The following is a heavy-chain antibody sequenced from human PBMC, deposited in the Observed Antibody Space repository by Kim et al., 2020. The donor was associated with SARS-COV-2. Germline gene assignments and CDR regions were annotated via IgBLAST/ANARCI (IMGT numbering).Heavy chain of an antibody. Sequence: SETLSLTCTVSGGSISSSSYYWGWIRQPPGKGLEWIGSIYYSGSTYYNPPLKSRVTISVDTSKNQFSLKLSSVTAADTAVYYCARRVRTDDAFDIWGQGTMVTVSS. V-gene: IGHV4-39*01. D-gene: IGHD2-8*01. CDR2: IYYSGST. CDR3: ARRVRTDDAFDI. CDR1: GGSISSSSYY. J-gene: IGHJ3*02.